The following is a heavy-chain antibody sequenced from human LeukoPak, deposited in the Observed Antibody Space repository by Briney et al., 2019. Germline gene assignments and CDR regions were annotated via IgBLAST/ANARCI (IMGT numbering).Heavy chain of an antibody. CDR2: IYYSGST. CDR3: ARGFSY. D-gene: IGHD3-3*01. CDR1: GGSISSGDFY. J-gene: IGHJ4*02. Sequence: SETLSLTCIVSGGSISSGDFYWSWIRQSPGKGLEWIGYIYYSGSTHYNPSLKSRVSISMDTSKNQFSLKLTSVTAADTAVYFCARGFSYRGQGTLVTVSS. V-gene: IGHV4-30-4*01.